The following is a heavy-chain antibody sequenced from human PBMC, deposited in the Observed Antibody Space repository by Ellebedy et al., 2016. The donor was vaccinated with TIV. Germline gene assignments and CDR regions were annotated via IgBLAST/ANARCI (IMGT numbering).Heavy chain of an antibody. V-gene: IGHV4-59*08. Sequence: MPSETLSLTCTVSGGSISSYYWSWIRQPPGKGLEWIGYIYYSGSTNYNPSLKSRVTISVDTSKNQFSLKLSSVTAADTAVYYCARFHSGSYYFDYWGQGTLVTVSS. D-gene: IGHD1-26*01. CDR1: GGSISSYY. CDR2: IYYSGST. J-gene: IGHJ4*02. CDR3: ARFHSGSYYFDY.